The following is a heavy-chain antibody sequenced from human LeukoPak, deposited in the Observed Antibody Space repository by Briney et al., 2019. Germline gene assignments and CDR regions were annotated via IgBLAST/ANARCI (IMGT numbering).Heavy chain of an antibody. D-gene: IGHD3-22*01. CDR1: GFTFSSYS. Sequence: PGGSLRLSCAASGFTFSSYSMNWVRQAPGKGLEWVSSISSSSSYLYYADSVKGRFTISRDNAKNSLYLQMNSLRAEDTAVYYCASYTKATYDSSGYYYYWGQGTLVTVSS. CDR3: ASYTKATYDSSGYYYY. J-gene: IGHJ4*02. CDR2: ISSSSSYL. V-gene: IGHV3-21*01.